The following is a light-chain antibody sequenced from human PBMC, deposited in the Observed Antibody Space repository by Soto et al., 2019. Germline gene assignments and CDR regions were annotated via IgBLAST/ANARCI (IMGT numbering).Light chain of an antibody. CDR2: WAS. J-gene: IGKJ5*01. V-gene: IGKV4-1*01. CDR3: QQYYSTPLT. CDR1: QSVLYSSNNKNY. Sequence: DIVMTQSPDSLAVSLCERATINCKSSQSVLYSSNNKNYLAWYQHKPGQPPKVLIYWASTRESGVPDRFSGGGSGTDFTLTISSLQAEDVAVYYCQQYYSTPLTFGGGTRLEIK.